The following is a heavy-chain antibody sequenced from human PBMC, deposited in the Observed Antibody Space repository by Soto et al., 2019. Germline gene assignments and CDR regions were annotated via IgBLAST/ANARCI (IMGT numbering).Heavy chain of an antibody. V-gene: IGHV4-34*01. Sequence: PSETLSLTCAVYGGSFSGYYWGWIRQPPGKGLEWIGEVNHSGSSNYNPSLKSRATISVDTSKNQFSLKLTSVTAADTALDFCARVASQWIAVAGFCYNWLEPGGKGILVTVSS. CDR2: VNHSGSS. CDR1: GGSFSGYY. D-gene: IGHD6-19*01. CDR3: ARVASQWIAVAGFCYNWLEP. J-gene: IGHJ5*02.